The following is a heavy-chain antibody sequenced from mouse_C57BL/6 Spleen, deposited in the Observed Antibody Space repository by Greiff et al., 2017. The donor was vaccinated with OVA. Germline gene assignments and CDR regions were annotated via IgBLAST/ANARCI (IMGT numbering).Heavy chain of an antibody. D-gene: IGHD3-1*01. CDR3: ARSGGLDY. J-gene: IGHJ2*01. CDR1: GYAFSSSW. CDR2: IYPGDGDT. V-gene: IGHV1-82*01. Sequence: QVQLKESGPELVKPGASVKISCKASGYAFSSSWMNWVKQRPGKGLEWIGRIYPGDGDTNYNGKFKGKATLTADKSSSTAYMQLSSLTSEDSAVYFCARSGGLDYWGQGTTLTVSS.